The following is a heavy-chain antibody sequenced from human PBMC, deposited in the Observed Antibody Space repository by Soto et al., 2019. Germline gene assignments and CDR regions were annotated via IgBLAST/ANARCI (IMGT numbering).Heavy chain of an antibody. J-gene: IGHJ4*02. V-gene: IGHV2-5*02. Sequence: QITLKESGPTLVKPTQTLTLTCTFYGFSLSTTAEGVGWIRQPPGKALEWLALIYWDDDERYSPSLKSRLTITKDTSKTQVVLTMTNVDPVDTATYYCAHGSCSSADCYPNPYLDYWGQGILVTVSS. CDR3: AHGSCSSADCYPNPYLDY. CDR1: GFSLSTTAEG. CDR2: IYWDDDE. D-gene: IGHD2-2*01.